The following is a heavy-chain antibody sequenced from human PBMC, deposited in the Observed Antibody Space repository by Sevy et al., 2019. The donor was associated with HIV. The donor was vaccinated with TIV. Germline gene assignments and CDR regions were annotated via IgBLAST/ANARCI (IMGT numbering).Heavy chain of an antibody. J-gene: IGHJ4*02. Sequence: GVSLRLSCATSGFTFSSNWMTWVRQAPGKGLEWVANVKQDMSEKYYADSVKDRFTISRDNAKNSLYLEMNSLRAEDTAVYYCARAQQVTMLVVIGGLYFDLWGQGTLVTVSS. CDR2: VKQDMSEK. CDR3: ARAQQVTMLVVIGGLYFDL. CDR1: GFTFSSNW. V-gene: IGHV3-7*01. D-gene: IGHD2-21*01.